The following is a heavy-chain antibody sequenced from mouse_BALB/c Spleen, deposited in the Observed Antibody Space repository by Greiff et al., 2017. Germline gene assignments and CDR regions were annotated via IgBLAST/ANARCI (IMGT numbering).Heavy chain of an antibody. CDR1: GYSITSDYA. Sequence: EVQLQQSGPGLVKPSQSLSLTCTVTGYSITSDYAWNWIRQFPGNKLEWMGYISYSGSTSYNPSLKSRISITRDTSKNQFFLQLNSVTTEDTATYYCASITTVGEDYWGQGTSVTVSS. V-gene: IGHV3-2*02. J-gene: IGHJ4*01. CDR2: ISYSGST. CDR3: ASITTVGEDY. D-gene: IGHD1-1*01.